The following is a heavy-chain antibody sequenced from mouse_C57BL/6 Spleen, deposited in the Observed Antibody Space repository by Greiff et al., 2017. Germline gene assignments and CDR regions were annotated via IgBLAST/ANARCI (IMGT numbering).Heavy chain of an antibody. Sequence: DVKLVESEGGLVQPGSSMKLSCTASGFTFSDYYMAWVRQVPEKGLEWVANINYDGSSTYYLDSLKSRFIISRDNAKNILYLQMSSLKSEDTATYYCARVYYGNWGYYFDYWGQGTTLTVSS. D-gene: IGHD2-1*01. V-gene: IGHV5-16*01. CDR3: ARVYYGNWGYYFDY. CDR1: GFTFSDYY. J-gene: IGHJ2*01. CDR2: INYDGSST.